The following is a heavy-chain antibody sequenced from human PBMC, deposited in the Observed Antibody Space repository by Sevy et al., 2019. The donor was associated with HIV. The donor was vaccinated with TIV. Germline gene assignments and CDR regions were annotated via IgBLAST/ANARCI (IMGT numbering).Heavy chain of an antibody. CDR3: ASTGYCTGGSCYSPFGY. V-gene: IGHV3-23*01. CDR1: GFTFSSYA. CDR2: ISGSGGST. J-gene: IGHJ4*02. Sequence: GGSLRLSCAASGFTFSSYAMSWVRQAPGKGLEWVSAISGSGGSTYYADSVKGRFTISRDNSRNTLDLQMNSLRSEDTALYYCASTGYCTGGSCYSPFGYWGQGTLVTVSS. D-gene: IGHD2-15*01.